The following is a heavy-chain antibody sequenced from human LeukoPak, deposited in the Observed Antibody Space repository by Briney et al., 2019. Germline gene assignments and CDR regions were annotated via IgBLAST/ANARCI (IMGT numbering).Heavy chain of an antibody. D-gene: IGHD4-17*01. Sequence: GGSLRLSCAASGFTFSTNWMTWVRQAPGKGLEGVSSINDAGSHIYYTDSVKGRFTISRDNAKNSLYLQMNSLRAEDSALYYCARDPAHYLRYGYFDYWGQGTLVTVSS. CDR3: ARDPAHYLRYGYFDY. CDR2: INDAGSHI. J-gene: IGHJ4*02. V-gene: IGHV3-21*01. CDR1: GFTFSTNW.